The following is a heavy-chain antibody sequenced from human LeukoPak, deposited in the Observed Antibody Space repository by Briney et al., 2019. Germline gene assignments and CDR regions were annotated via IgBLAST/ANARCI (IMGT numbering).Heavy chain of an antibody. Sequence: PSETLSLTCTVSGGSISSYYWSWIRQPPGKGLEWIGYIYYSGSTNYNPSLKSRVTISVDTSKNQFSLKLSPVTAADTAVYYCARVYSGYDYGVGWFDPWGQGTLVTVSS. CDR1: GGSISSYY. CDR2: IYYSGST. D-gene: IGHD5-12*01. J-gene: IGHJ5*02. V-gene: IGHV4-59*01. CDR3: ARVYSGYDYGVGWFDP.